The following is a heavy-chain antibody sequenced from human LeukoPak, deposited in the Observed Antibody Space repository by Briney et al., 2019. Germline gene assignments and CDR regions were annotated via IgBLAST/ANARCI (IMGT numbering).Heavy chain of an antibody. CDR1: GGSFSGYY. Sequence: SETLSLTCAVYGGSFSGYYWSWIRQPPGKGLEWIGEINHSGSTNYNPSLKSRVTISVDTSKNQFSLKLSFVTAADTAVYYCARGRVVVASKDWFDPWGQGTLVTVSS. CDR2: INHSGST. V-gene: IGHV4-34*01. J-gene: IGHJ5*02. D-gene: IGHD2-15*01. CDR3: ARGRVVVASKDWFDP.